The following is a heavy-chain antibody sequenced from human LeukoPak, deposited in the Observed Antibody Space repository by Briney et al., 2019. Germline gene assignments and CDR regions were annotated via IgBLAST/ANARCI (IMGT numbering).Heavy chain of an antibody. D-gene: IGHD3-22*01. V-gene: IGHV4-59*01. CDR3: ARARAHLKYYYDSSGYYYFDY. Sequence: SETLSLTRNVSGGSISTYYWSWIRKPPGKKLEWIGHIYSSGTTNYNPSLKSRVSISTDTSKNQFSLQVSSVTAADTAVYYCARARAHLKYYYDSSGYYYFDYWGQGTLVTVSS. CDR1: GGSISTYY. CDR2: IYSSGTT. J-gene: IGHJ4*02.